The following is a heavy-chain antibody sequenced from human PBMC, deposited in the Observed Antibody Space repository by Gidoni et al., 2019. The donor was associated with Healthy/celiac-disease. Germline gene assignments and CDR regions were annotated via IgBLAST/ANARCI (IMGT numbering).Heavy chain of an antibody. CDR1: GFTFTCYA. CDR2: ISGSGGST. D-gene: IGHD6-19*01. J-gene: IGHJ4*02. CDR3: ANRLAVEGGWYSYLAG. Sequence: EVQLLESGGGLVQPGGSLRLSCAAPGFTFTCYARSWVRQAPGKGLEWVSAISGSGGSTYYADSVKGRFTISRDNSKNTLYLQMNSLRAEDTAVYYCANRLAVEGGWYSYLAGWGQGTLVTVSS. V-gene: IGHV3-23*01.